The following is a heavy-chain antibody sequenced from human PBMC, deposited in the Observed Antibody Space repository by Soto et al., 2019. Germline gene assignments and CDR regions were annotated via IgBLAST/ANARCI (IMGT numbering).Heavy chain of an antibody. CDR2: ISGSGGST. V-gene: IGHV3-23*01. J-gene: IGHJ4*02. D-gene: IGHD2-2*01. Sequence: GGSLRLSCAASGFTFSSYAMSWVRQAPGKGLEWVSGISGSGGSTYYADSVKGRFTISRDNSKNTLYLQMNSLRAEDTAVYYCAKDLRSSSRHSAGFDYWGQGTLVTV. CDR1: GFTFSSYA. CDR3: AKDLRSSSRHSAGFDY.